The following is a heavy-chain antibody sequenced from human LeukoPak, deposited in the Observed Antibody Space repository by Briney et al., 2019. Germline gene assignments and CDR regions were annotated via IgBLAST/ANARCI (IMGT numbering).Heavy chain of an antibody. CDR1: GGSISSYY. CDR3: ARDPYDSSGNYRSFDY. CDR2: IYYSGST. Sequence: SETLSLTCTVSGGSISSYYWSWIRQPPGKGLEWIGYIYYSGSTNYNPSLKSRVTISVDTSKNQFSLKLSSVTAADTAMYYCARDPYDSSGNYRSFDYWGQGTQVTVSS. J-gene: IGHJ4*02. D-gene: IGHD3-22*01. V-gene: IGHV4-59*01.